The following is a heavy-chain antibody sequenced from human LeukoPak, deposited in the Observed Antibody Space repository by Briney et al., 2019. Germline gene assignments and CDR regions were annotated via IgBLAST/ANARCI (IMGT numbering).Heavy chain of an antibody. CDR2: INHSGST. CDR1: GASFSGNY. Sequence: SETLSLTCAVYGASFSGNYWSWIRQPPGKGLEWIGEINHSGSTNYNPSLKSRVTISVDTYKNQFSLQLSSVTAADTAVYYCAALGGYCSSTSCYYYYYYMDVWGEGTTVTVSS. J-gene: IGHJ6*03. D-gene: IGHD2-2*01. V-gene: IGHV4-34*01. CDR3: AALGGYCSSTSCYYYYYYMDV.